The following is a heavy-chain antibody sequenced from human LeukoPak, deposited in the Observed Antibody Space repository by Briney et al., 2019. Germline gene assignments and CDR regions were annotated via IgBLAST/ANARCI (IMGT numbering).Heavy chain of an antibody. CDR1: GFTFSSYA. J-gene: IGHJ4*02. CDR2: ISGSGGST. CDR3: AKDGSHYDYVWGSYPTTGYYFDY. Sequence: GGSLRLSCAASGFTFSSYAMSWVRQAPGKGLEWVSAISGSGGSTYYADSVKGRFTISRDNSKNTLYLQMNSLRAEDTAVYYCAKDGSHYDYVWGSYPTTGYYFDYWGQGTLVTVSS. D-gene: IGHD3-16*01. V-gene: IGHV3-23*01.